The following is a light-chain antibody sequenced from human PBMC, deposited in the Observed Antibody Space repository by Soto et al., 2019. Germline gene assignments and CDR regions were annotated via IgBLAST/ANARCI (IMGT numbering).Light chain of an antibody. CDR1: YNIRNS. CDR2: ASS. Sequence: DIQMTQSPSSLSASVGDRVTITCRANYNIRNSLNWYQQKPREAPKLLIYASSSLESGVPSRFSGSASGTDFTLTISSLQPEDFATYYCQQLNSYPSITFGQGTRLEIK. V-gene: IGKV1-17*01. J-gene: IGKJ5*01. CDR3: QQLNSYPSIT.